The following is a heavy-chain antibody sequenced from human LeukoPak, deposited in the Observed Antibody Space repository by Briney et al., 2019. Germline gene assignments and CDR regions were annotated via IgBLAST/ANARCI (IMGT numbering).Heavy chain of an antibody. CDR3: EKPYYSYSGSYDY. Sequence: GGSLRLSCAASGFPFSSYDMSWVRRAPGKGLEWVLVIRASAEHIFYADSVKGRFTISRDNSKNTLYLQMNSLRAEDTAVYYCEKPYYSYSGSYDYWGQGTLVTVSS. CDR2: IRASAEHI. D-gene: IGHD3-10*01. CDR1: GFPFSSYD. J-gene: IGHJ4*02. V-gene: IGHV3-23*01.